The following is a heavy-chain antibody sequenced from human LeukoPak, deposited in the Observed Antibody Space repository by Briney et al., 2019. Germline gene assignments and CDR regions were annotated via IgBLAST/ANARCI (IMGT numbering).Heavy chain of an antibody. CDR1: GYSISSGYY. CDR2: IYHSGST. Sequence: SETLSLTCTVSGYSISSGYYWGWIRQPPGKGLEWIGSIYHSGSTYYNPSLKSRVTISVDTSKNQFSLKLSSVTAADTAVYYCVTIGGSYFDYWGQGTLVTVSS. V-gene: IGHV4-38-2*02. CDR3: VTIGGSYFDY. D-gene: IGHD3-9*01. J-gene: IGHJ4*02.